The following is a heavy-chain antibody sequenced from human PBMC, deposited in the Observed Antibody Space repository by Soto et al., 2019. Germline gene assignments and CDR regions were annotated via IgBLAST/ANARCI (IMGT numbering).Heavy chain of an antibody. J-gene: IGHJ4*02. Sequence: QPGGSLRLSCAASGFTFSSYAMSWVRQSPGKGLEWVSAISGSGGSTFYADSVKGGFTIPRENSKNTLYLQMNGLRAEDTAVYYCAKDGDLSRITMVRGAESPPSYFDYWGQGTLVTVPS. CDR1: GFTFSSYA. CDR3: AKDGDLSRITMVRGAESPPSYFDY. V-gene: IGHV3-23*01. D-gene: IGHD3-10*01. CDR2: ISGSGGST.